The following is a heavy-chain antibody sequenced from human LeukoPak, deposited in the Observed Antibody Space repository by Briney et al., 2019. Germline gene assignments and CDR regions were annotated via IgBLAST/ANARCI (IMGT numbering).Heavy chain of an antibody. V-gene: IGHV3-7*03. CDR3: AREPFNDYGVPDAFDI. CDR1: GFTFSSYS. Sequence: GGSLRLSCAASGFTFSSYSMNWVRQAPGKGLEWVANIKQDGSGQYYVDSVKGRFTISRDNAKNSLYLQMHSLRSEDTAVYYCAREPFNDYGVPDAFDIWGQGTMVTVSS. D-gene: IGHD4-17*01. CDR2: IKQDGSGQ. J-gene: IGHJ3*02.